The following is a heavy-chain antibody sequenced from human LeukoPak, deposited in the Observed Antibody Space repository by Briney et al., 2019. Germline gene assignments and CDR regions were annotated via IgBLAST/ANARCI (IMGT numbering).Heavy chain of an antibody. CDR1: GGSFSGYY. J-gene: IGHJ4*02. CDR2: INHSGST. Sequence: SETLSLTCAVYGGSFSGYYWSWIRQPPGKGLEWIGEINHSGSTNYNPSLKSRVTISVDTSKNQFSLKLSSVTAADTAVYYCARPGVAGQYYFDYWGREPWSPSPQ. V-gene: IGHV4-34*01. D-gene: IGHD6-19*01. CDR3: ARPGVAGQYYFDY.